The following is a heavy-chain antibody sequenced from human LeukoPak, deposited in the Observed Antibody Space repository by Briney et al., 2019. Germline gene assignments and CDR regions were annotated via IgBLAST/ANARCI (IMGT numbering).Heavy chain of an antibody. J-gene: IGHJ4*02. Sequence: GGSLRLSCAAYGFTFSGRYMDWVRQAPGKGLEWVGRSRNKANSYTPEYAASVKGRFTVSRGDSNNSLYLQMNSLKTEDTAVYYCSSRPAGRYTFEYWGQGTLVTVSS. CDR2: SRNKANSYTP. CDR1: GFTFSGRY. D-gene: IGHD1-26*01. CDR3: SSRPAGRYTFEY. V-gene: IGHV3-72*01.